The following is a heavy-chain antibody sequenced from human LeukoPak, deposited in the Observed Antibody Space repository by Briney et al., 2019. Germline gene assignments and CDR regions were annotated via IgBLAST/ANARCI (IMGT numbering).Heavy chain of an antibody. CDR1: GYTFTSYG. CDR3: ARSTMVRGAINWFDL. CDR2: ISAYNGNT. J-gene: IGHJ5*02. Sequence: ASVKVSCKASGYTFTSYGISWVRQAPGQGLEWMGWISAYNGNTNYAQKLQGRVTMTTDTSTSTAYMELRSLRSDDTAVYYCARSTMVRGAINWFDLWGQGTLVTVSS. D-gene: IGHD3-10*01. V-gene: IGHV1-18*01.